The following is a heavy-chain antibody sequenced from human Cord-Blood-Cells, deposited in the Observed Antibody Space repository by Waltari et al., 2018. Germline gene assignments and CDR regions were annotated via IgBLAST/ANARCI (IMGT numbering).Heavy chain of an antibody. J-gene: IGHJ5*02. CDR3: ARRGTTGTTGWFDP. Sequence: QVQLQESGPGLVKPSETLSLTCTVSGGSISSYYWSWIRQPPGKGLEWIGYIYYSGSTNSNPSLKSLVTISVDTSKNRSSLRLRSGTAADTAVYDCARRGTTGTTGWFDPWGQGTLVTVSS. V-gene: IGHV4-59*08. CDR1: GGSISSYY. CDR2: IYYSGST. D-gene: IGHD1-1*01.